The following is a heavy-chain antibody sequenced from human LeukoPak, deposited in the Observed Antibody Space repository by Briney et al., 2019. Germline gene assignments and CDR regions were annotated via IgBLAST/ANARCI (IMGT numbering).Heavy chain of an antibody. V-gene: IGHV4-59*01. J-gene: IGHJ4*02. CDR1: GGSISSYY. Sequence: ETLSLTCTVSGGSISSYYWSWIRQPPGKGLEWIGYIYYSGTTNYNPSPKSRVTISVDTSKNQFSLKLSSVTAADTAVYYCARGVYIAAAQYGYWGQGTLVTVSS. CDR2: IYYSGTT. D-gene: IGHD6-13*01. CDR3: ARGVYIAAAQYGY.